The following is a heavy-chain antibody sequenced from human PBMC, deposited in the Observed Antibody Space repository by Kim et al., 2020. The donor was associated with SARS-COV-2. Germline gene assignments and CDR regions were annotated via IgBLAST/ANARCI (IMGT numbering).Heavy chain of an antibody. V-gene: IGHV4-39*01. J-gene: IGHJ6*02. CDR3: ARGGYGSGSYGMGV. D-gene: IGHD3-10*01. Sequence: PSLKGRLTISVDTSKYQFSLKVISVTAADTAVYYCARGGYGSGSYGMGVWGQGTTVTVSS.